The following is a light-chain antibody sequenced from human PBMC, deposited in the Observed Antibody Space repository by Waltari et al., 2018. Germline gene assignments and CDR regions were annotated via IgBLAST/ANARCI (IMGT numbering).Light chain of an antibody. CDR3: HQHRSYPLT. CDR1: QDISNW. J-gene: IGKJ4*01. CDR2: STS. Sequence: DIQMTQSPSSLSASVGDRVTITCQASQDISNWLAWYQQKPGKAPQLLIYSTSSLQSGVPSRFSGSGSGTEFTLTISSLQPEDFATYYCHQHRSYPLTFGGGTKVEIK. V-gene: IGKV1-12*01.